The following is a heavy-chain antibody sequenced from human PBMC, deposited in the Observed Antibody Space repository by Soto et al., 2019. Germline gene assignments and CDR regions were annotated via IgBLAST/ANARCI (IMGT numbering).Heavy chain of an antibody. CDR1: GGTFSIYA. CDR2: IIPIFGTA. CDR3: ARDSREYYDSSGYSMPLRVDY. Sequence: SVRVSCKASGGTFSIYAISWVRQAPGQGLEWMGGIIPIFGTANYAQKFQGRVTITADESTSTAYMELSRLRSEDTAVYYCARDSREYYDSSGYSMPLRVDYWGQGTLVTVSS. V-gene: IGHV1-69*13. D-gene: IGHD3-22*01. J-gene: IGHJ4*02.